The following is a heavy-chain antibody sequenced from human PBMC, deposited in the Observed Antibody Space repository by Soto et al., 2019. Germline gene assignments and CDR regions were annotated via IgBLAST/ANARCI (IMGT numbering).Heavy chain of an antibody. CDR3: AKGGCSGVSCGWFDP. J-gene: IGHJ5*02. Sequence: EVQLLESGGGLVQPGGSLRLSCAASGFSFSDYAMNWVRQAPGKGLEWVSGLSGSGGDTYYADSVNGRFTISRDNSKNTLYLQMSSLRAEDTAVYLCAKGGCSGVSCGWFDPWGQGTLVTVSS. CDR2: LSGSGGDT. D-gene: IGHD2-15*01. CDR1: GFSFSDYA. V-gene: IGHV3-23*01.